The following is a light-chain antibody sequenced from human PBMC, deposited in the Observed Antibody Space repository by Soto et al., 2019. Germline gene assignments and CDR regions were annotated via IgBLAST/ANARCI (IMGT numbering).Light chain of an antibody. Sequence: DIQMTQSPSSLSASVGDRVTITCRASQGISNYLAWYQQKPGKVPKLRIFTASTLQSGVPSRFSGSGSGTDFTLTISSLQPEDVATYYCQKYNNAPFTFGPGTKVDIK. CDR2: TAS. V-gene: IGKV1-27*01. CDR3: QKYNNAPFT. J-gene: IGKJ3*01. CDR1: QGISNY.